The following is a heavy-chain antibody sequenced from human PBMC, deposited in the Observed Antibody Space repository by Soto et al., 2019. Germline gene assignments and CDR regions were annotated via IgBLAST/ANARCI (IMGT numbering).Heavy chain of an antibody. V-gene: IGHV3-30*18. CDR3: AKGFLLWELLGYYFDY. Sequence: GGSLRLSCAASGFTFSSYGMHWVRQAPGKGLEWVAVISYDGSNKYYADSVKGRFTISRDNSKDTLYLQMNSLRAGDTAVYYCAKGFLLWELLGYYFDYWGQGTLVTVSS. CDR2: ISYDGSNK. CDR1: GFTFSSYG. J-gene: IGHJ4*02. D-gene: IGHD1-26*01.